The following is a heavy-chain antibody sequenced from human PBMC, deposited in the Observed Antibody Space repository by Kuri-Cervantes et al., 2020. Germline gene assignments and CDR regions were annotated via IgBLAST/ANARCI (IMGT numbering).Heavy chain of an antibody. V-gene: IGHV1-18*01. J-gene: IGHJ6*02. Sequence: ASVKVSCKASGYTFTSYGISWVRQAPGQGLEWMGWISAYNGNTNYAQKFQGRVTITADESTSTAYMELSSLRSEDTAVYYCARVFGEQYYYGLGSPAYGMDVWGQGTTVTVSS. D-gene: IGHD3-10*01. CDR2: ISAYNGNT. CDR3: ARVFGEQYYYGLGSPAYGMDV. CDR1: GYTFTSYG.